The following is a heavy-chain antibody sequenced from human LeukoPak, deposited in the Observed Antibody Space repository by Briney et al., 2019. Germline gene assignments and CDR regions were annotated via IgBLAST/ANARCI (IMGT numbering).Heavy chain of an antibody. J-gene: IGHJ3*02. CDR1: GFTFSACE. V-gene: IGHV3-48*03. D-gene: IGHD3-10*01. CDR3: ARVATMVRVPLDALDI. CDR2: ISRSGSTR. Sequence: GGSLRLSCAISGFTFSACELTWVGQAPGKGLEWVSYISRSGSTRYYADPVKGRFTISRDNAKNSLYLHMNSLRAEDMAVYYCARVATMVRVPLDALDIWGQGTMVSVSS.